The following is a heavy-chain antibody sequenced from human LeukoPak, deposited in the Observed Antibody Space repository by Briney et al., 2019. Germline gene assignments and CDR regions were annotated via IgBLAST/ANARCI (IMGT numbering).Heavy chain of an antibody. D-gene: IGHD3-10*01. CDR1: GYSISSGYY. J-gene: IGHJ3*02. CDR3: ARFLTRLWFERLFNAFDI. CDR2: IYHSGRT. Sequence: PSETLSLTCTVSGYSISSGYYWGWIRQPPGKGLEWIGSIYHSGRTYYNPSLKSRVTISVDTSKNQFSLKLRSLSAADTAVYYCARFLTRLWFERLFNAFDIWGRGTMVTVSS. V-gene: IGHV4-38-2*02.